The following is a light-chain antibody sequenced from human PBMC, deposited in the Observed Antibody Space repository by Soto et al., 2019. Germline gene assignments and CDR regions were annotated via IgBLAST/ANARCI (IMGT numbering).Light chain of an antibody. CDR3: CSYAGSDTYII. CDR2: EVS. J-gene: IGLJ2*01. Sequence: QSVLTQPASVSGSPGQSITISCTGSSSDVGTYNLVSWYQLHPGNATKLMIYEVSKRPSGVSDRFSGSKSGNTASLTISGLQAEDEADYYCCSYAGSDTYIIFGGGTQLTVL. V-gene: IGLV2-23*02. CDR1: SSDVGTYNL.